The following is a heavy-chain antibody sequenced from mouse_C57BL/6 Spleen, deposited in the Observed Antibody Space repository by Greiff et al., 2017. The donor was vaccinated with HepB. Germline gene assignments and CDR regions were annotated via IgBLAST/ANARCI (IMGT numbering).Heavy chain of an antibody. D-gene: IGHD1-1*01. Sequence: QVQLQQSGAELARPGASVKLSCKASGYTFTSYGISWVKQRTGQGLEWIGEIYPRSGNTYYNEKFKGKATLTADKSSSTAYMELRSLTSEDSAVYFCATITAGVATGNVDYWGQGTTLTVSS. J-gene: IGHJ2*01. CDR2: IYPRSGNT. CDR1: GYTFTSYG. CDR3: ATITAGVATGNVDY. V-gene: IGHV1-81*01.